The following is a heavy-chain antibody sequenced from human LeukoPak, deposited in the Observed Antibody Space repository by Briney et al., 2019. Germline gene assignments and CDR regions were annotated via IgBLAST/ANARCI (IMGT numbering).Heavy chain of an antibody. CDR2: ISSSSSYI. Sequence: GGSLRLSCAASGFTFSDYTMNWVRQAPGKGLEWVSSISSSSSYIYYADSVKGRFTISRDNAKNSLYLQMNSLRAEDTTVYYCARGYGDHTCEYWGKGPLVSVFS. J-gene: IGHJ4*02. D-gene: IGHD4-17*01. CDR3: ARGYGDHTCEY. V-gene: IGHV3-21*01. CDR1: GFTFSDYT.